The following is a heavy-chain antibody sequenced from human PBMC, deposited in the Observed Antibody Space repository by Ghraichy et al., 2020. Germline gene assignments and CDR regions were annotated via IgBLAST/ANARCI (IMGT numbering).Heavy chain of an antibody. CDR2: IFYSGST. D-gene: IGHD6-19*01. J-gene: IGHJ4*02. CDR1: GGSISRSSYY. V-gene: IGHV4-39*01. Sequence: SQTLSLTCTVSGGSISRSSYYWGWIRQPPGKGLEWIGSIFYSGSTYYNPSLKSRVTISVDTSKNQFSLKLSSVTAADAAVYYCVRVGFDSTGWYYNYFDYWSQGIPVTVSS. CDR3: VRVGFDSTGWYYNYFDY.